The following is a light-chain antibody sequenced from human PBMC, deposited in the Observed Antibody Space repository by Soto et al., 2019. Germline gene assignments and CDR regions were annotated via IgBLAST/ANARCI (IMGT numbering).Light chain of an antibody. CDR2: GAS. CDR1: QSVSNN. Sequence: EIVMTPSPATLSLSPVERATLSCRASQSVSNNYLAWYQQRPGQAPRLLIYGASTRATGIPARFTGSGSGTEFTLTISSLQSEDSAVYYCQQYYNWPRTFGQGTKVDIK. J-gene: IGKJ1*01. CDR3: QQYYNWPRT. V-gene: IGKV3-15*01.